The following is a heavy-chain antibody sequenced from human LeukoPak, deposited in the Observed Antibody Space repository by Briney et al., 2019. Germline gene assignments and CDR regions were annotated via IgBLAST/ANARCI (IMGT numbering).Heavy chain of an antibody. CDR1: GFTFSSYA. V-gene: IGHV3-30*04. J-gene: IGHJ4*02. Sequence: GGSLRLSCAASGFTFSSYAMHWVRQAPGEGLEWVAVISYDVSNKYYADSVKGRFTISRDNSKNTLYLQMNSLRTEDTALYYCTKDKFGGGIKTGTFDYWGQGTLVTVSS. CDR3: TKDKFGGGIKTGTFDY. D-gene: IGHD3-16*01. CDR2: ISYDVSNK.